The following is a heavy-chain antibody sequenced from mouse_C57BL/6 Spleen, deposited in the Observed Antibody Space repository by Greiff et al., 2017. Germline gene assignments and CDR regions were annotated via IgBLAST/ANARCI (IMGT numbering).Heavy chain of an antibody. Sequence: VQLQQSGAELVRPGSSVKLSCKASGYTFTSYWMDWVQQRPGHGLEWIGNIYPSDSETHYTQQFKDKATLTVDKSSSTAYMQRSSLASEDSAGYCSARTVDYWGQGTTLTVSS. J-gene: IGHJ2*01. CDR2: IYPSDSET. CDR3: ARTVDY. V-gene: IGHV1-61*01. CDR1: GYTFTSYW.